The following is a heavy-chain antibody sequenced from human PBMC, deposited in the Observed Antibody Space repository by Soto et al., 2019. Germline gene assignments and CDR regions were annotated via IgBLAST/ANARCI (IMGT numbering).Heavy chain of an antibody. CDR1: GFTFSSYS. CDR2: ISSSSSTI. D-gene: IGHD5-12*01. Sequence: GGSLRLSCAASGFTFSSYSMNWVRQAPGKGLEWVSYISSSSSTIYYADSVKGRFTISRDNAKNSLYLQMNSLRAEDTAVYYCATKGSGFFGYDAFDIWGQGTMVTVSS. J-gene: IGHJ3*02. V-gene: IGHV3-48*01. CDR3: ATKGSGFFGYDAFDI.